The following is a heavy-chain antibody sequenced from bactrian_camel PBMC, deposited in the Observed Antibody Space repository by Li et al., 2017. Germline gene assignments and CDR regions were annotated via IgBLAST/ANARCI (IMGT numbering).Heavy chain of an antibody. CDR1: GFTFSSSW. Sequence: QLVESGGDLVQPGESLRLSCAASGFTFSSSWMYWVRQAPGKGLEWVSAINSGGDTTYYTDSVKGRFTISRDNAKNTVYLQMNSLKPVDTAVYYCAGDAYVGTYYCAFNYWGQGTQVTVS. CDR3: AGDAYVGTYYCAFNY. D-gene: IGHD2*01. CDR2: INSGGDTT. J-gene: IGHJ4*01. V-gene: IGHV3S25*01.